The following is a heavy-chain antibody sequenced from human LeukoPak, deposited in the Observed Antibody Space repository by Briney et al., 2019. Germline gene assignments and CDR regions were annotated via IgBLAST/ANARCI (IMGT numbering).Heavy chain of an antibody. CDR3: VRENWYYDY. Sequence: ASVKVSCKASGYTFTDYHMHWVRQAPGQGLEWMGRIIPDNGGTSFAQEFQGRVIMTRDTSITTAYMELSRLTSDDTAVYYCVRENWYYDYWGQGTPVTVSS. D-gene: IGHD1-7*01. CDR2: IIPDNGGT. J-gene: IGHJ4*02. V-gene: IGHV1-2*02. CDR1: GYTFTDYH.